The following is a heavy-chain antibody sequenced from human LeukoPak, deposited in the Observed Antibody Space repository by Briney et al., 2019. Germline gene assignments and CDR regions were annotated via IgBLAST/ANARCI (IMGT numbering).Heavy chain of an antibody. J-gene: IGHJ4*02. Sequence: SETLSLTCTVSGGSMSPYHWGWIRQPPGKGLEWTGYIYYSGSTNYNPSLKSRVTISVDTSKNQFSLKLSSMTAADTAIYYCARAVSGRFDYWGQGTLVTVSS. CDR1: GGSMSPYH. CDR3: ARAVSGRFDY. V-gene: IGHV4-59*12. CDR2: IYYSGST. D-gene: IGHD6-19*01.